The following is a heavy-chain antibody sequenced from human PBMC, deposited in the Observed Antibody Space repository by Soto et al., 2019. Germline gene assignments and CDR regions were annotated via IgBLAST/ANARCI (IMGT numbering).Heavy chain of an antibody. Sequence: QVQLVESGGGMVKPGGSLRLSCAASGFTLSDYFMAWVRQSPRQGLEWVSSSSNSGGYITYADSVRGRFTISRDNAKSSLFLQMNSLRAEDTAVYFCGRIQLAPYAFDIWGQGAMVAVSS. V-gene: IGHV3-11*06. J-gene: IGHJ3*02. CDR1: GFTLSDYF. CDR2: SSNSGGYI. CDR3: GRIQLAPYAFDI. D-gene: IGHD1-1*01.